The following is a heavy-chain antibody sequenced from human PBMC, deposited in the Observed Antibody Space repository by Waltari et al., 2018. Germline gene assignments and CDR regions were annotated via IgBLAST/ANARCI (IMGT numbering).Heavy chain of an antibody. J-gene: IGHJ4*02. V-gene: IGHV4-34*01. D-gene: IGHD2-21*02. CDR2: INHSGST. Sequence: QVQLQQWGAGLLKPSETLSLTCAVYGGSFSGYYWSWIRQPPGKGLEWIGEINHSGSTNYNPSLKSRVTISVDTSKNQFSLKLSSVTAADTAVYYCARGSLIVVVTAITMVGGYFDYWGQGTLVTVSS. CDR3: ARGSLIVVVTAITMVGGYFDY. CDR1: GGSFSGYY.